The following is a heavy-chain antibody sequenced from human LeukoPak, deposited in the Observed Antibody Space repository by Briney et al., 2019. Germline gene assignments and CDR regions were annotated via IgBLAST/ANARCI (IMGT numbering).Heavy chain of an antibody. J-gene: IGHJ4*02. CDR1: GGPISSSSYY. CDR2: IYYSGST. Sequence: SETLSLTCTVSGGPISSSSYYWGWIRQPPGKGLEWIGSIYYSGSTYYNPSLKSRVTISVDTSKNQFSLKLSSVTAADTAVYYCARHEEDYYDSSGYSPALFFDYWGQGTLVTVSS. D-gene: IGHD3-22*01. CDR3: ARHEEDYYDSSGYSPALFFDY. V-gene: IGHV4-39*01.